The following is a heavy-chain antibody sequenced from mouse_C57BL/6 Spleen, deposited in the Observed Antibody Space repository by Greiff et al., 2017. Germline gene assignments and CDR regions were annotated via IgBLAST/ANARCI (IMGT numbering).Heavy chain of an antibody. CDR1: GFTFSDYG. J-gene: IGHJ2*01. D-gene: IGHD1-1*01. V-gene: IGHV5-17*01. CDR2: ISSGSSTI. Sequence: EVKLVESGGGLVKPGGSLKLSCAASGFTFSDYGLHWVRQAPEKGLEWVAYISSGSSTIYYADTVKGRFTISRDNAKNTLFRQMASLRSEDTAMYYCARGDGTDFDYWGQGTTLTVSS. CDR3: ARGDGTDFDY.